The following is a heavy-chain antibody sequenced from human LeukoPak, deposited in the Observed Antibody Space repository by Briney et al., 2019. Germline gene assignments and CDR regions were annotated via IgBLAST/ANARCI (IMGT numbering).Heavy chain of an antibody. D-gene: IGHD4-17*01. J-gene: IGHJ6*03. CDR1: GASFSSYY. CDR3: AREKGYDDYVGGDYYYYYMDV. Sequence: SETLSLTCSVSGASFSSYYWSWIRQPPGKGHEWIGSIYYSGSTNYNPSLKSRVTISVDTSKNQFSLKLNSVTAADTAVYYCAREKGYDDYVGGDYYYYYMDVWGKGTTVTISS. V-gene: IGHV4-59*01. CDR2: IYYSGST.